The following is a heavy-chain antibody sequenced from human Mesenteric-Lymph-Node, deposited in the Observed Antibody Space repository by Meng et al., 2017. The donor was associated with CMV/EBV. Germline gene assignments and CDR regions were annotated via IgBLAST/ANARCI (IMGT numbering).Heavy chain of an antibody. CDR3: ASERRGSGWYSPDY. CDR2: IYYSGST. CDR1: GGSVGSGCYY. Sequence: SGGSVGSGCYYWSWIRQPPGPGLGLVWYIYYSGSTTYIPSLESRVTISVDTSKNQYSLQLSYVTAADAAVYYCASERRGSGWYSPDYWGQGTLVTVSS. J-gene: IGHJ4*02. D-gene: IGHD6-19*01. V-gene: IGHV4-61*01.